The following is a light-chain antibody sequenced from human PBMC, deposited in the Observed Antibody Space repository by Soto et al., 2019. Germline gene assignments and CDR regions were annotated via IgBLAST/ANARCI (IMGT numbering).Light chain of an antibody. Sequence: QPVLTQPPSASGTPGQRVTISCSGSSSNIGSNTVSWYQQVPGTAPKLLIYSDNQRPSGVPDRFSGSKSGTSASLAISGLQSEDEADYYCAAWDDSLNGVFGGGTQLTVL. CDR1: SSNIGSNT. CDR2: SDN. V-gene: IGLV1-44*01. CDR3: AAWDDSLNGV. J-gene: IGLJ3*02.